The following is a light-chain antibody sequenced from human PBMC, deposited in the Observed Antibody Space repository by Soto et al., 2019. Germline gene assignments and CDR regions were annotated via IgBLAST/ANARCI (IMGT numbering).Light chain of an antibody. J-gene: IGKJ2*01. Sequence: EIVMTQSPVTLSVSPGERATLSCRASQSVSSNLAWYQQKPGQAPRLLIYGGSTRATGIPARFSCSGSGTEFTLTISSLQSEDFAVYYCQQYSFWPPYTFGQGTKLEIK. CDR3: QQYSFWPPYT. CDR1: QSVSSN. V-gene: IGKV3-15*01. CDR2: GGS.